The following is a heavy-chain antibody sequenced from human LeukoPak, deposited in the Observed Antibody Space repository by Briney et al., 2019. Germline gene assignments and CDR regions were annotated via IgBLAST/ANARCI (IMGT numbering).Heavy chain of an antibody. D-gene: IGHD3-10*02. Sequence: PGGSLRLSCAASGFTFSRSSMNWVRQAPGKGLEWVSSITTSSSCIYYTDSVKGRFTISRDNAKNSLYLQMNSLRAEDTAVYYCAELGITMIGGVWGKGTTVTISS. CDR1: GFTFSRSS. CDR3: AELGITMIGGV. V-gene: IGHV3-21*01. J-gene: IGHJ6*04. CDR2: ITTSSSCI.